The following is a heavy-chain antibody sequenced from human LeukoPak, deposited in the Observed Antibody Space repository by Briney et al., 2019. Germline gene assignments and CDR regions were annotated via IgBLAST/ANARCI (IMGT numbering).Heavy chain of an antibody. CDR2: INHSGST. J-gene: IGHJ3*02. CDR3: ARTVVPAESGAFDI. D-gene: IGHD2-2*01. V-gene: IGHV4-34*01. CDR1: GGSFSGYY. Sequence: SETLSLTCAVYGGSFSGYYWSWIRQPPGKGLEWIGEINHSGSTNYNPSLRSRVTISVDTSKNQFSLKLSSVTAADTAVYYCARTVVPAESGAFDIWGQGTMVTVSS.